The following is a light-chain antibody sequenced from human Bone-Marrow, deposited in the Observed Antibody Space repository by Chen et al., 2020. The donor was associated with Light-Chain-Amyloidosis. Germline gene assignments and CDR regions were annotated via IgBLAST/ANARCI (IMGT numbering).Light chain of an antibody. Sequence: SYVLTHTSSLPAAPGQTATIACGGNNIGSTSVHWYQQTPGQAPLLVVYDDSDRPSGIPERWSGSNSGNTATLTISRVEAGDEADYYCQVWDRGSDRPVFGGGTKLTVL. CDR3: QVWDRGSDRPV. J-gene: IGLJ3*02. CDR1: NIGSTS. CDR2: DDS. V-gene: IGLV3-21*02.